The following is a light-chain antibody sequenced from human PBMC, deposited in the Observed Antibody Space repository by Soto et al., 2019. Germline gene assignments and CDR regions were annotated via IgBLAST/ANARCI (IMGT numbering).Light chain of an antibody. J-gene: IGLJ1*01. CDR2: DVS. Sequence: QSALTQPASVSGSPGQSITISCTGTSRDVGGYNYVSWYQQYPGKAPKLMIYDVSNRPSGVSNRFSGSKSGNTASLTISGLQAEDEADYYCSSYTISNTFVFGSGTKVTVL. V-gene: IGLV2-14*01. CDR3: SSYTISNTFV. CDR1: SRDVGGYNY.